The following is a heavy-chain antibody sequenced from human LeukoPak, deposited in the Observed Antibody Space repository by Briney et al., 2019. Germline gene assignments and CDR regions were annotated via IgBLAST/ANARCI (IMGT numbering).Heavy chain of an antibody. Sequence: GGSLRLSCAASGFTFSSYAMSWVRQAPGKGLEWVSAISGSGGSTYYADSVKGRFTISRDNSKNTLYLQMNSLRAEDTAVYYCAKDQGYCSSTSCYYYGMDVWGQGTTVTVSS. V-gene: IGHV3-23*01. J-gene: IGHJ6*02. CDR1: GFTFSSYA. D-gene: IGHD2-2*01. CDR2: ISGSGGST. CDR3: AKDQGYCSSTSCYYYGMDV.